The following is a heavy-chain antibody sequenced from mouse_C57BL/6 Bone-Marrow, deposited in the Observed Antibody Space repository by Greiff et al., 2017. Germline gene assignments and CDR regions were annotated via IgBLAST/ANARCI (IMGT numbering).Heavy chain of an antibody. J-gene: IGHJ1*03. CDR2: IDPANGNT. V-gene: IGHV14-3*01. CDR3: ARFLDGYYEYFDV. Sequence: LVESVAELVRPGASVKLSCTASGFTIKNTYMHWVKQRPEQGLEWIGRIDPANGNTKYAPKFQGKATITADTSSNTAYLQLSSLTSEDTAIYYCARFLDGYYEYFDVWGTGTTVTVSS. D-gene: IGHD2-3*01. CDR1: GFTIKNTY.